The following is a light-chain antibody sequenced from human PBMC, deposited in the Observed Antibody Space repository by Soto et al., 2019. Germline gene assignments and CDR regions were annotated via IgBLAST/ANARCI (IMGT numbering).Light chain of an antibody. CDR2: DNN. CDR3: ATWGCSLPGEV. CDR1: SSNIGNNY. Sequence: QSVLTQSPSVSAAPGQKVTISCSGSSSNIGNNYVSWYQQLPGTAPKLLIYDNNKRPSGIPDRFAGSKSGTSGTLDITGLQAWDGDQYYRATWGCSLPGEVFGGGTKVTVL. J-gene: IGLJ2*01. V-gene: IGLV1-51*01.